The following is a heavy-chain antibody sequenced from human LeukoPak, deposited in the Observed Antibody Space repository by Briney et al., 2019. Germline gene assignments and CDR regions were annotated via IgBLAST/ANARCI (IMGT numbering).Heavy chain of an antibody. V-gene: IGHV3-21*01. D-gene: IGHD1-14*01. CDR3: ARDAALLPGKYYYYMDV. Sequence: GGSLRLSCVGSGFTFSIYNMNWVRQAPGKGLEWVSSITGSSTYTNYADSLKGRFTISRDNAKNSMYLEMNSLTAEDTAVYFCARDAALLPGKYYYYMDVWGKGTRVTVSS. CDR1: GFTFSIYN. J-gene: IGHJ6*03. CDR2: ITGSSTYT.